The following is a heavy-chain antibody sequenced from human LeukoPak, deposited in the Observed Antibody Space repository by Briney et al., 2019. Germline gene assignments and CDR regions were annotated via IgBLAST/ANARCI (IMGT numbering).Heavy chain of an antibody. CDR3: ARGRLSSSGWLTAF. CDR1: GFTFSTYW. J-gene: IGHJ4*02. CDR2: MNSDGSTI. Sequence: GGSLRLSCVASGFTFSTYWMHWFRQAPGKGLVWVSRMNSDGSTITYADSVQGRFTISRDNAKTELYLQMNGLRADDAAVYYCARGRLSSSGWLTAFWGQGTQVTVSS. D-gene: IGHD6-25*01. V-gene: IGHV3-74*01.